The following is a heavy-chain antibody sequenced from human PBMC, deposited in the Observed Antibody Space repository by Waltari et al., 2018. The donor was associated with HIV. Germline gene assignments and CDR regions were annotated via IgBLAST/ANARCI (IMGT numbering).Heavy chain of an antibody. CDR3: ARGPAGGTNRPTYFDY. J-gene: IGHJ4*02. CDR1: GFVSDLFS. Sequence: EVQLVASGGGLVQPGGSLRLSCAAPGFVSDLFSLNWVRQTPGEGLEWVSYIGPGSTDIYYADSVKGRFTVSRDSAKKSIFMQMNSLRDEDTAVYFCARGPAGGTNRPTYFDYWGQGILVTVS. V-gene: IGHV3-48*02. D-gene: IGHD2-8*02. CDR2: IGPGSTDI.